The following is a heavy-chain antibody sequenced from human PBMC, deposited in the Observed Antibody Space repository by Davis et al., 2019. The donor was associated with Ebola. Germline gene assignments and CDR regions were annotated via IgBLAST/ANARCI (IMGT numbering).Heavy chain of an antibody. CDR1: GLSVSSCA. J-gene: IGHJ6*02. CDR2: IGSDSGT. V-gene: IGHV3-23*01. Sequence: GESLKISCVVSGLSVSSCAMSWVRQAPGKGPEWVSGIGSDSGTHYADSVKGRFTISRDDSKNTVYLQMNSLRAEDTAVYYCARDFSTSSGWYLAPDSYYYGMDVWGQGTTVTVSS. CDR3: ARDFSTSSGWYLAPDSYYYGMDV. D-gene: IGHD6-19*01.